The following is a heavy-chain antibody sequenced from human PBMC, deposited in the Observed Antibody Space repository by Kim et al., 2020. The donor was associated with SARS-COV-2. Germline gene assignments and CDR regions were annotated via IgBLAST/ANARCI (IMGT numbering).Heavy chain of an antibody. CDR1: GYIFTSYG. CDR3: ARWLCSGGSCYSGFDY. D-gene: IGHD2-15*01. CDR2: IFTYNGNT. J-gene: IGHJ4*02. V-gene: IGHV1-18*01. Sequence: ASVKVSCKASGYIFTSYGISWVRQAPGQGLEWMGWIFTYNGNTKSAQNLQGKVTMTADTSTSTAYMELRSLTSDDTALYYCARWLCSGGSCYSGFDYWGQ.